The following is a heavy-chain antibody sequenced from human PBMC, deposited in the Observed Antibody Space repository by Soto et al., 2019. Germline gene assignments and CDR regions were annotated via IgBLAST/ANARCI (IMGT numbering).Heavy chain of an antibody. CDR2: ISSSSSYI. J-gene: IGHJ4*02. CDR3: ATLVATISLAEAYYFDY. CDR1: GFTFSSYS. Sequence: NPGGSLRLSCAASGFTFSSYSMNWVRQAPGKGLEWVSSISSSSSYIYYADSVKGRFTISRDNAKNSLYLQMNSLRAEDTAVYYCATLVATISLAEAYYFDYWGQGTLVTVSS. V-gene: IGHV3-21*01. D-gene: IGHD5-12*01.